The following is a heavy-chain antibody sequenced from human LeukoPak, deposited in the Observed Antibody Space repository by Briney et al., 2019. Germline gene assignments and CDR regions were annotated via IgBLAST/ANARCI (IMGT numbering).Heavy chain of an antibody. CDR2: FDPEDGET. J-gene: IGHJ6*03. CDR1: GYTLTELS. V-gene: IGHV1-24*01. Sequence: ASVKVSCKVSGYTLTELSMHWVRQAPGKGLEWMGGFDPEDGETIYAQKFQGRVTMTEDTSTDTAYMELSSLRSEDTAVYYCARGRSAIYCSSTSCSQAIYYMDVWGKGTTVTISS. CDR3: ARGRSAIYCSSTSCSQAIYYMDV. D-gene: IGHD2-2*01.